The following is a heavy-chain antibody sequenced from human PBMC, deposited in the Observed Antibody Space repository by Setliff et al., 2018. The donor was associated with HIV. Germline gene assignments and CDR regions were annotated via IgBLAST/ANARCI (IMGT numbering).Heavy chain of an antibody. CDR1: GYTFTSYY. V-gene: IGHV1-46*01. D-gene: IGHD5-12*01. Sequence: ASVKVSCKASGYTFTSYYMHWVRQAPGQGLEWMGIINPSGDTTRYAQKFQGRVTMTRDTSTSTVYMELSSLRSGDTAVYYCAKEGATITGVPFDYWGQGTLVTVSS. CDR3: AKEGATITGVPFDY. CDR2: INPSGDTT. J-gene: IGHJ4*02.